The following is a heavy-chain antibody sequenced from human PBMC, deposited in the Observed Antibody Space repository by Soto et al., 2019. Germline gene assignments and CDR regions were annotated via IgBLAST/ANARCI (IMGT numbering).Heavy chain of an antibody. CDR3: ARTSIFGVVIDV. CDR2: ISGRSGTI. CDR1: GFTFSTYS. Sequence: PGGSLRLSCAASGFTFSTYSMNWVRQAPGKGPEWVSYISGRSGTIYYADSVKGRFTISRDNAKNSLYLQMNSLRDEDTAVYYCARTSIFGVVIDVWGQGTTVTVSS. D-gene: IGHD3-3*01. V-gene: IGHV3-48*02. J-gene: IGHJ6*02.